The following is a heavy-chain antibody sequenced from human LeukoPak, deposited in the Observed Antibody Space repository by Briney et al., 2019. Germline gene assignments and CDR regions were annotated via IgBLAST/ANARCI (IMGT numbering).Heavy chain of an antibody. Sequence: GGSLRLSCAASGFTFSSYAMHWVRQAPGKGLEWVAVISYDGSNKYCADSVKGRFTISRDNSKNTLYLQMNSLRAEDTAVYYCARDIGDCSSTSCYGRDNWFDPWGQGTLVTVSS. D-gene: IGHD2-2*01. CDR1: GFTFSSYA. J-gene: IGHJ5*02. CDR2: ISYDGSNK. V-gene: IGHV3-30-3*01. CDR3: ARDIGDCSSTSCYGRDNWFDP.